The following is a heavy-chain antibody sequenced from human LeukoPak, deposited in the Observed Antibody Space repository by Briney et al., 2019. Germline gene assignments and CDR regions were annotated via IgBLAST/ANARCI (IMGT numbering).Heavy chain of an antibody. CDR3: AIISGSLNYYYGMDV. V-gene: IGHV3-23*01. J-gene: IGHJ6*02. D-gene: IGHD1-26*01. Sequence: GGSLRLPCAASGFSFSDYAMDWVRQAPGKGLEWVSSISGSGGSTYYADSVKGRFTISRDNSKNTLYLQMNTLRAEDTATYYCAIISGSLNYYYGMDVWGQGTTVTVSS. CDR1: GFSFSDYA. CDR2: ISGSGGST.